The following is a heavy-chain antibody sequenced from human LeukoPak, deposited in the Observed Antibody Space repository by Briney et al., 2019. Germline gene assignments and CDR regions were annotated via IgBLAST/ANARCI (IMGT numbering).Heavy chain of an antibody. CDR2: INPNSGGT. CDR3: ARAGTGTTLIDFDY. V-gene: IGHV1-2*02. D-gene: IGHD1-1*01. Sequence: ASVKVSCKTSGYTFTGYYMHWVRQAPGQGPEWMGWINPNSGGTSYALKFQGRVTMTSDTSISTAYMELSRLRSDDTAVYYCARAGTGTTLIDFDYWGQGTLVTVSS. CDR1: GYTFTGYY. J-gene: IGHJ4*02.